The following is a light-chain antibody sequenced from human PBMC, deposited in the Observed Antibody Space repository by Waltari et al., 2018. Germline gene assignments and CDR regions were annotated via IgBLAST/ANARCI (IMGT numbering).Light chain of an antibody. V-gene: IGKV1-5*03. J-gene: IGKJ1*01. CDR1: QNINSW. Sequence: DIQMTQSPSTLSASVGDRVTITCQTSQNINSWLAWYQQKPGKAPKLLIYKASSLESGVPSRFSGSGSVTEFTLTITSLQPDDFATYFCQHYNNYSPWTFGQGTKVEVK. CDR2: KAS. CDR3: QHYNNYSPWT.